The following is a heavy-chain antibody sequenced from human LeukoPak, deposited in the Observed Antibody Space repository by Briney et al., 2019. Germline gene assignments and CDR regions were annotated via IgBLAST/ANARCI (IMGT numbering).Heavy chain of an antibody. V-gene: IGHV3-11*04. CDR2: ISSSGSTI. D-gene: IGHD1-26*01. Sequence: GGSLRLPCAASGFTFSDYYMSWIRQAPGKGLEWVSYISSSGSTIYYADSVKGRFTISRDNAKNSLYLQMNSLRAEDTAVYYCARVGRRRGPYGRPGDWFDPWGQGTLVTVSS. CDR1: GFTFSDYY. CDR3: ARVGRRRGPYGRPGDWFDP. J-gene: IGHJ5*02.